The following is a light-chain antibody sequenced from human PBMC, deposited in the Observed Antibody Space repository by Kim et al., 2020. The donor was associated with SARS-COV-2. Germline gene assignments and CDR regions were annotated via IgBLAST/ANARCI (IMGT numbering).Light chain of an antibody. Sequence: IQMTQSPSAMSASVGDRVTITCRASRDITNLLAWFQQTPGRVPENLIYAASKLQTGVPSRFSGSGSGTEFTLTISNLQPEDFATYYCLQHYDYPWTFGRGTKVDIK. CDR3: LQHYDYPWT. J-gene: IGKJ1*01. CDR2: AAS. V-gene: IGKV1D-17*01. CDR1: RDITNL.